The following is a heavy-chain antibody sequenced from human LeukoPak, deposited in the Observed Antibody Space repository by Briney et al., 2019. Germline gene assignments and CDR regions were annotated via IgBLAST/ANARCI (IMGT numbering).Heavy chain of an antibody. CDR1: GYTFTSYD. Sequence: ASVKVSCKASGYTFTSYDINWVRQATGQGLEWMGWMNPNSGNTGYAQKFQGRVTITRNTSISTAYMELSSLRSEDTAVYYCARRYAGDYVPLYAFDIWGQGTMVTVSS. V-gene: IGHV1-8*03. CDR2: MNPNSGNT. D-gene: IGHD4-17*01. J-gene: IGHJ3*02. CDR3: ARRYAGDYVPLYAFDI.